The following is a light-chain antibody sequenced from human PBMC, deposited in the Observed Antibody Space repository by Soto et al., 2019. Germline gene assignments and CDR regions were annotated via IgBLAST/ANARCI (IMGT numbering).Light chain of an antibody. V-gene: IGKV3-11*01. Sequence: EIGMAQSPATLSVSPGERVTLSCRASQSVSSNLAWYQQKPGQAPRLLIFDASNRATGISARFSGSGSGTDFTLTISSLEPEDFAVYYCQQRSNWPPLTFGGGTKVDIK. CDR1: QSVSSN. CDR2: DAS. CDR3: QQRSNWPPLT. J-gene: IGKJ4*01.